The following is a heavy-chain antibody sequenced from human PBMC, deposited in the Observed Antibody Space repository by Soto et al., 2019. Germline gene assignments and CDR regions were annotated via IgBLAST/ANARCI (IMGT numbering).Heavy chain of an antibody. D-gene: IGHD2-2*01. CDR3: AQPGINYYGMDV. CDR2: ISYDGSNK. CDR1: GFTFSSYG. J-gene: IGHJ6*02. Sequence: QVQLVESGGGVVQPGRSLRLSCAASGFTFSSYGMHWVRQAPGKGLEWVAVISYDGSNKYYADSVKGRFTISRDNSKNPLYLQMNSLRAEDTAVYYCAQPGINYYGMDVWGQGTTVTVSS. V-gene: IGHV3-30*03.